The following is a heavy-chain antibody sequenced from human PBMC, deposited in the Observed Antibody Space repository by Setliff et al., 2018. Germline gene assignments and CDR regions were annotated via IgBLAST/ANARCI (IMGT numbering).Heavy chain of an antibody. CDR1: GGSISSYY. V-gene: IGHV4-59*08. Sequence: SETLSLTCTVSGGSISSYYWSWIRQPPGKGLEWIGYIYTSGSTNYNPSLKSRVTISFNTSRNQLSLKLTSVTAADTAVYYCARHVGSRSRGYNYYYYYMDVWGKGTTVTVSS. J-gene: IGHJ6*03. CDR3: ARHVGSRSRGYNYYYYYMDV. D-gene: IGHD3-10*01. CDR2: IYTSGST.